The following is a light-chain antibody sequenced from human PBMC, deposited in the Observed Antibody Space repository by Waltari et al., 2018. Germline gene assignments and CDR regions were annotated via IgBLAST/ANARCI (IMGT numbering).Light chain of an antibody. CDR2: GKN. Sequence: SSELTQDPAVSVALGQTVRITCQGDSLRSYYASWYQQKPGQAPVLVIYGKNNRPSGIPDRCSGSSSGNTASLTITGAQAEDEADYYCNSRDSSGNHLYVVFGGGTKLTVL. CDR3: NSRDSSGNHLYVV. V-gene: IGLV3-19*01. CDR1: SLRSYY. J-gene: IGLJ2*01.